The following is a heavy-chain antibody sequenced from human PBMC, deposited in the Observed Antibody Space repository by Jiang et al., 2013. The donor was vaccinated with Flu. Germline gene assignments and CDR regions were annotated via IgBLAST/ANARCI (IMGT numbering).Heavy chain of an antibody. D-gene: IGHD3-10*01. J-gene: IGHJ4*02. CDR2: IRSDATFK. V-gene: IGHV3-30*02. CDR1: GFTFSAYD. Sequence: QLLESGGGVVQPGGSLRLSCAASGFTFSAYDMHWVRQAPGRGPEWLTWIRSDATFKYYADSVKVRFTSTRDNSDNVLYLEMTSLRPEDTAVYYCAKDLHGYGSFEYWGQGTLVTVSS. CDR3: AKDLHGYGSFEY.